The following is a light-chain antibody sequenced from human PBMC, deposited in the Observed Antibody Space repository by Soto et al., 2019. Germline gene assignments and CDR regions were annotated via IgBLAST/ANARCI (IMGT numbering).Light chain of an antibody. CDR2: GAS. Sequence: EIVLTQSPGTLSLSPGERATLSCRASQSVNSIYLAWYQQKPGQAPRLLIYGASSRATGIPDRFSGSGSGTDFTLTISRLEPEDFAVYYCHQRNKWRTVGQGTKVDIK. CDR3: HQRNKWRT. V-gene: IGKV3D-20*02. CDR1: QSVNSIY. J-gene: IGKJ1*01.